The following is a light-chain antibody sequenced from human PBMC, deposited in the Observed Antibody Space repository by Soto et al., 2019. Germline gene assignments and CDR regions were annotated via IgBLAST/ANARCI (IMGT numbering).Light chain of an antibody. J-gene: IGKJ1*01. V-gene: IGKV1-39*01. CDR2: AAS. CDR3: PQSYRFPWT. CDR1: QSISTY. Sequence: DIQMTQSPSSLSASVGDRVTVACRASQSISTYLTWYQQKPGKAPELLIYAASNVQRGVPSRFSGSGSGTDFTLTIGSLEPEDSATYFCPQSYRFPWTLGQGTRVEI.